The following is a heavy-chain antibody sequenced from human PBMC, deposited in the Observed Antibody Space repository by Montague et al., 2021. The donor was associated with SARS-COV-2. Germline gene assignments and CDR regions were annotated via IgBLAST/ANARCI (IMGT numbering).Heavy chain of an antibody. CDR1: GGSISSSNYY. Sequence: SETLSLTCTVSGGSISSSNYYWDWIRQPPGKGLEWIGSIYDGGSTXYNPSLKSRVTISVDTSKNHFSLKLSSVTAADTAVYYCARRGRKLLPVATTIGGFDIWGQGTMVTVSS. J-gene: IGHJ3*02. D-gene: IGHD5-12*01. CDR3: ARRGRKLLPVATTIGGFDI. V-gene: IGHV4-39*02. CDR2: IYDGGST.